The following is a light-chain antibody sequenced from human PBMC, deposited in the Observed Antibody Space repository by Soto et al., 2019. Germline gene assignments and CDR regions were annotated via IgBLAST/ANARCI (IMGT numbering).Light chain of an antibody. CDR2: GAS. V-gene: IGKV3-20*01. Sequence: ENLLTQSPGTLSLSPGEGATLSCRASQSVGSNYLAWYQQKPGQAPRLLIYGASSRATGIPDRFSGSGSGTDFTLTISRLELEDFAMYYYQQYAYSPLTFGGGTKVDIK. J-gene: IGKJ4*01. CDR1: QSVGSNY. CDR3: QQYAYSPLT.